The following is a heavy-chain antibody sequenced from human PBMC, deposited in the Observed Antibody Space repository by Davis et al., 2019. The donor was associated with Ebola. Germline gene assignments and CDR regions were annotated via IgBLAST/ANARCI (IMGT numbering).Heavy chain of an antibody. CDR2: IKADGSAK. D-gene: IGHD3-22*01. Sequence: GESLKISCAASGFTFSSSWMTWVRQAPEKGLEWVATIKADGSAKYYVDSVKGRFTISRDDAKKSLHLEMNSLRAEDTAVYYCARGLYGMDVWGQGTTVTVPS. J-gene: IGHJ6*02. CDR3: ARGLYGMDV. CDR1: GFTFSSSW. V-gene: IGHV3-7*01.